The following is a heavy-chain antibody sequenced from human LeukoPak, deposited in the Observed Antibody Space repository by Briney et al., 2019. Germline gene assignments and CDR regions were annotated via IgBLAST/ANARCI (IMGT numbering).Heavy chain of an antibody. CDR1: GGTFSSYA. CDR3: ARDRDFRAPVHIH. Sequence: ASVKVSCKASGGTFSSYAISWVRPAPGQGLEWMGRIIPILGIANYAQKFQGRVTITADKSTSTAYMELSSLRSEDTAVYYCARDRDFRAPVHIHWGQGPLVTVSS. J-gene: IGHJ4*02. CDR2: IIPILGIA. D-gene: IGHD2-2*02. V-gene: IGHV1-69*04.